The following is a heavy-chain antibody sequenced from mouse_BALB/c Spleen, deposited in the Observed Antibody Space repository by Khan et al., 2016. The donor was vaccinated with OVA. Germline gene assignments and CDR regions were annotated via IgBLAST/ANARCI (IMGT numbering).Heavy chain of an antibody. CDR2: IDPSDSKT. J-gene: IGHJ3*01. D-gene: IGHD2-10*02. Sequence: QVQLKQSGAELVRPGASVKLSCKASGYTFTSYWINWVKQRPGQGLEWIGMIDPSDSKTHYNQMFKDKATLTVDKSSSTTYMQLSSLTSEDSAVYCCARGGYGTSFAFWGQGTLVTVSA. V-gene: IGHV1-61*01. CDR3: ARGGYGTSFAF. CDR1: GYTFTSYW.